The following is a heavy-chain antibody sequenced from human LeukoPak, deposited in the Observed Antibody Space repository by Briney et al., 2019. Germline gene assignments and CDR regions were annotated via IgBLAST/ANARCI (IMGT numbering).Heavy chain of an antibody. CDR3: AREAKYGGGSDY. Sequence: GGSLRLSCAASGFTFSSYGMHWVRQAPGKGLEWVAVISYDGSNKYYADSVKGRFTISRDNAKNSLYLQMNSLRAEDTAVYYCAREAKYGGGSDYWGQGTLVTVSS. CDR1: GFTFSSYG. CDR2: ISYDGSNK. J-gene: IGHJ4*02. D-gene: IGHD3-16*01. V-gene: IGHV3-30*03.